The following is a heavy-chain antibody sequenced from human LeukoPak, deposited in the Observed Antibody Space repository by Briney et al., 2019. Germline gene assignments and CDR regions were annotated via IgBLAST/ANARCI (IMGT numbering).Heavy chain of an antibody. D-gene: IGHD2-21*01. Sequence: QSGGSLRLSCAASGFTFSSYAMSWVRQAPGKGLEWVSAISGSGGSTFYAASVKGRFTISRDNYKNTLYLQMNSLRAEDTAVYYCAKESAVVVIAPTSWGQGTLVTVSS. V-gene: IGHV3-23*01. CDR3: AKESAVVVIAPTS. CDR1: GFTFSSYA. CDR2: ISGSGGST. J-gene: IGHJ4*02.